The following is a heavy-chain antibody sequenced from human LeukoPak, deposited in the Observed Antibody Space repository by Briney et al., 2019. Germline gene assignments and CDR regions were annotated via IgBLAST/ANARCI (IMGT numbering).Heavy chain of an antibody. D-gene: IGHD1-14*01. CDR2: ISAYNGNT. V-gene: IGHV1-18*01. J-gene: IGHJ3*02. CDR3: ARSSRRPPRVDAFDI. CDR1: GYTFTSYG. Sequence: ASVKVSCKASGYTFTSYGISGVRQAPGQGLEWMGWISAYNGNTKYAQQLQGRVTMTTSTPTSTAYMERRRRRSDHSDVYYCARSSRRPPRVDAFDIWGQGTMVTVSS.